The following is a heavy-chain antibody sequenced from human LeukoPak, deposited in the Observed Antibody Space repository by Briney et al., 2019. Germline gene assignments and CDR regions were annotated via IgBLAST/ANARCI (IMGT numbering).Heavy chain of an antibody. CDR2: IYYSGST. J-gene: IGHJ6*03. CDR1: GGSISSGDYY. Sequence: SQTLSLTCTVSGGSISSGDYYWSWIRQPPGKGLEWIGYIYYSGSTNYNPSLKSRVTISADKSKNQVSLRLTSVTAADTAVYYCARLSVIVGAALEYYYYYMDVWGQGTTVTVSS. CDR3: ARLSVIVGAALEYYYYYMDV. D-gene: IGHD1-26*01. V-gene: IGHV4-30-4*01.